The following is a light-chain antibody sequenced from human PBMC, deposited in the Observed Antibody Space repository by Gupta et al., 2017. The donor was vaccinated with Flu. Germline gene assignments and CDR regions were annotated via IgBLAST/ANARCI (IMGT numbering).Light chain of an antibody. CDR2: DAS. CDR1: QSVTTY. J-gene: IGKJ4*01. Sequence: EIVLTQSPATLSLSPGERATLSCRASQSVTTYLAWYQVKPGQAPRLLMYDASNRATGIPAKFSGSGSGTDFTLTISSLEPEDFAIYYCQQRSNWRGTFGGGTKVEIK. V-gene: IGKV3-11*01. CDR3: QQRSNWRGT.